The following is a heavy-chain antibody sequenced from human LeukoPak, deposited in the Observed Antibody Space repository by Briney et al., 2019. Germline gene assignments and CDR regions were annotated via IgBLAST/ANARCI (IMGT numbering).Heavy chain of an antibody. D-gene: IGHD1-26*01. J-gene: IGHJ4*02. CDR3: ARHLYIGKSCWFDY. V-gene: IGHV4-39*01. CDR1: GGSITNSNYF. CDR2: IYYSGTT. Sequence: SETLSLNCIVSGGSITNSNYFWGWIRQPPGKGLEWIGSIYYSGTTYYNPSLKSRVTISVDTSKSQFSLKLSSVTGADTALYYCARHLYIGKSCWFDYWGQGTLVSVSS.